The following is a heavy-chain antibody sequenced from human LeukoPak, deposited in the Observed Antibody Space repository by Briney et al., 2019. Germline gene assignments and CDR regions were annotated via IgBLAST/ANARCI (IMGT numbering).Heavy chain of an antibody. Sequence: SVKVSCKASGGTFSSYAISWVRQAPGQGLEWMGGIIPIFGTANYAQKFQGRVTITADESTSTAYMELSSLRSEDTAVYYCARANCSSTSCYNYFDYWGQGTLVTVSS. CDR2: IIPIFGTA. V-gene: IGHV1-69*13. CDR3: ARANCSSTSCYNYFDY. J-gene: IGHJ4*02. D-gene: IGHD2-2*02. CDR1: GGTFSSYA.